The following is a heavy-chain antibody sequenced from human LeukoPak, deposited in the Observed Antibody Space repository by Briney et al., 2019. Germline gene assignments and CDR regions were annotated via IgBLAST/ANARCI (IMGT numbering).Heavy chain of an antibody. J-gene: IGHJ4*02. CDR3: TRGFSSWPYYFDY. CDR2: IRSKAYGGTT. Sequence: GGSLRLSCTASGFTCGDFAMSWVRQAPGKGLEWVGFIRSKAYGGTTDYAASVKGRFTISRDDSKSITYLQMNSLKTEDTAVYYCTRGFSSWPYYFDYWGQGTLVTVSS. D-gene: IGHD6-13*01. V-gene: IGHV3-49*04. CDR1: GFTCGDFA.